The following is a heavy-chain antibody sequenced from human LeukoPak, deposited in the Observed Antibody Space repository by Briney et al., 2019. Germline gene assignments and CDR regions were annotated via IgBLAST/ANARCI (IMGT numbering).Heavy chain of an antibody. CDR1: GGTFSSYA. Sequence: SVKVSCKASGGTFSSYAISWVRQAPGQGLEWMGGIIPIFGTANYAQKFQGRVTITADESTSTAYMELSSLRSEDTAVYYCASGGDPRDGYYGSGSYSLDYWGQGTLVTVSS. CDR3: ASGGDPRDGYYGSGSYSLDY. CDR2: IIPIFGTA. J-gene: IGHJ4*02. V-gene: IGHV1-69*13. D-gene: IGHD3-10*01.